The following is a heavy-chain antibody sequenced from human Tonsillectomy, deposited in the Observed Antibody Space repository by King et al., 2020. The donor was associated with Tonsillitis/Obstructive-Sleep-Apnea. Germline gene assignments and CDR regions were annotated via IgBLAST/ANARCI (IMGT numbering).Heavy chain of an antibody. CDR1: GGSISSSSYY. V-gene: IGHV4-39*01. CDR2: IYYSGST. D-gene: IGHD2-21*02. J-gene: IGHJ4*02. Sequence: LQLQESGPGLVKPSETLSLTCTVSGGSISSSSYYWGWIRQPPGKGLEWIGSIYYSGSTYYNPSLKRRVTISVDTSKNQFSLKLSSVTAADTAVYYCARQSVVVVTASRTYAFDYWGQGTLVTVS. CDR3: ARQSVVVVTASRTYAFDY.